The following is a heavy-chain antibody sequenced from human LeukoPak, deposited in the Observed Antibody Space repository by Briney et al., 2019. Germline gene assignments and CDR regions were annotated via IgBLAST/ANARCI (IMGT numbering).Heavy chain of an antibody. CDR2: INPNSGGT. V-gene: IGHV1-2*02. Sequence: ASVKVSCKASGYTFTGYYMHWVRQAPGQGLEWMGWINPNSGGTNYAQKFQGRVTMTEDPSTDTAYMELSSLRSEDTAVYYCATVELAATNNWFDPWGQGTLVTVSS. CDR3: ATVELAATNNWFDP. D-gene: IGHD5-12*01. J-gene: IGHJ5*02. CDR1: GYTFTGYY.